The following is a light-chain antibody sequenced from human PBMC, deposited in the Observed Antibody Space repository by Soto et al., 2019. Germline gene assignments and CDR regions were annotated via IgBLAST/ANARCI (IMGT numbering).Light chain of an antibody. CDR1: QGISSW. J-gene: IGKJ4*01. V-gene: IGKV1-12*01. CDR3: QQYDDYPLT. CDR2: AAS. Sequence: DIQLTPSPSSVSASVGDRVTITCRASQGISSWLAWYQQKPGKAPKLLIYAASSLESGVPSRFSGSGSGTEFTLTISSLQPDDFATFYCQQYDDYPLTFGGGTKVDIK.